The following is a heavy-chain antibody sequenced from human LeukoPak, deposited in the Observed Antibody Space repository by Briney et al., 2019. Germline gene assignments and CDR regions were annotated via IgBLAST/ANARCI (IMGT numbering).Heavy chain of an antibody. Sequence: SETLSLTCTVSGGSISSYYWSWIRQPPGKGLEWIGYIYYSGSTNYNPSLKSRVTISVDTSKNQFSLKLISVTAADTAVYYCARDRTAVTGDGFDIWGQGTMVTVSS. CDR1: GGSISSYY. CDR3: ARDRTAVTGDGFDI. V-gene: IGHV4-59*12. J-gene: IGHJ3*02. D-gene: IGHD4-17*01. CDR2: IYYSGST.